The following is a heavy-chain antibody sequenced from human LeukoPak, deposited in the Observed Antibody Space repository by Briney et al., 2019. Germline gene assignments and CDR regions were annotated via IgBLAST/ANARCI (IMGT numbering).Heavy chain of an antibody. CDR1: GFSFTTYW. J-gene: IGHJ4*02. D-gene: IGHD3-10*01. CDR3: AKLAKYFYGSETYYFFEH. Sequence: PGESLRLSCGASGFSFTTYWMGWVRQAPGKGLEWVANIKQDGTEKYYVDSVKGRFTISRDNAKNSLYLQMNSLRVEDTAVYYCAKLAKYFYGSETYYFFEHWGQGTPVTAPS. V-gene: IGHV3-7*01. CDR2: IKQDGTEK.